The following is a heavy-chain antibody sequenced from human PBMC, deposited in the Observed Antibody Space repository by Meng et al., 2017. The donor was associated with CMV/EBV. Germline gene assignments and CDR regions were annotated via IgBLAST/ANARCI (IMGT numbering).Heavy chain of an antibody. CDR2: INHSGST. CDR1: GGSLSGSY. Sequence: QVQLQQWAGGLLKPSETLSLTCAVYGGSLSGSYWSWIRQPPGKGLEWIGEINHSGSTNYNPSLKSRVTISVDTSKNQFSLKLSSVTAADTAVYYCARGLMVRGSRVNWFDPWGQGTLVTVSS. D-gene: IGHD3-10*01. J-gene: IGHJ5*02. CDR3: ARGLMVRGSRVNWFDP. V-gene: IGHV4-34*01.